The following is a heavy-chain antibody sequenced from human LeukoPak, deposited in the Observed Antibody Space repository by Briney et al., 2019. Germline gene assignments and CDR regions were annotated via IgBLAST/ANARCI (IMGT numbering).Heavy chain of an antibody. CDR1: GFTFSSYT. V-gene: IGHV3-21*01. Sequence: GGSLRLSCAASGFTFSSYTMTWVRQAPGKGLEWVSSISSSSSYIYYADSVKGRFTISRHNAKNSLYLQTNSLRVEDTAVYYCARVSSSWHYFDYWGQGTLVTVSS. CDR3: ARVSSSWHYFDY. J-gene: IGHJ4*02. D-gene: IGHD6-13*01. CDR2: ISSSSSYI.